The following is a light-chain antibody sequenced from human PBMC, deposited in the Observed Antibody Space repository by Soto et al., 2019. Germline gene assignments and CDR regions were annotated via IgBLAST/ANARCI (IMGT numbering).Light chain of an antibody. CDR2: LGS. CDR1: VYSNGYNN. CDR3: LQAHQSPPT. J-gene: IGKJ1*01. V-gene: IGKV2-28*01. Sequence: VYSNGYNNSDWYQQKPGQAPQLLIYLGSNRASGVPYRFSGSGSGTEFTLTISRVEAEDVAAYYCLQAHQSPPTFGQGTKVDIK.